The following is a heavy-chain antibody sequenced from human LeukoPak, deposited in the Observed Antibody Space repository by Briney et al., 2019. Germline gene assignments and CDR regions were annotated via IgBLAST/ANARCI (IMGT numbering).Heavy chain of an antibody. Sequence: GGSLQISCKGSGYSFTSYWIGWVRQLPGKGLEGMGIIYPGDSDTRYSPSFQGQVTISADKSISTAYLQWSSLKASDTAMYYCARLPSVVPAYYFDYWGQGTLVTVSS. CDR3: ARLPSVVPAYYFDY. V-gene: IGHV5-51*01. J-gene: IGHJ4*02. D-gene: IGHD2-2*01. CDR2: IYPGDSDT. CDR1: GYSFTSYW.